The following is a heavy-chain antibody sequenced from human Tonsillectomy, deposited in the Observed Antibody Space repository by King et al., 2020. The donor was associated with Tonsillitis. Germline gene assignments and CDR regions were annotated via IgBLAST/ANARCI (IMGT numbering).Heavy chain of an antibody. D-gene: IGHD1-26*01. CDR3: ASQMGGSYWHWYFDL. CDR1: GFTFSSYW. Sequence: VQLVESGGGLVQPGGSLRLSCAASGFTFSSYWMSWVRQAPGKGLEWVANIKQDGSEKYYVDSVKGRITISRDNAKNSLFLQMNSLRAEDTAVYYCASQMGGSYWHWYFDLWGRGTLVTVSS. J-gene: IGHJ2*01. V-gene: IGHV3-7*03. CDR2: IKQDGSEK.